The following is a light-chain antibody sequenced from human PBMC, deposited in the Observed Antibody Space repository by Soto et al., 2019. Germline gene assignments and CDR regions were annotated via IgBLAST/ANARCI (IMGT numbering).Light chain of an antibody. J-gene: IGLJ1*01. V-gene: IGLV2-23*01. CDR3: CSYARRSSYV. CDR1: TSDVGGYNL. Sequence: QSVLTQPASVSGSPGQSITISCSGTTSDVGGYNLVSWYQQHTAKAPKLLIYEGTQRPSGVSSRFSGSKSGNTASLTISGVQAEDEADYYCCSYARRSSYVFGTGTKLTVL. CDR2: EGT.